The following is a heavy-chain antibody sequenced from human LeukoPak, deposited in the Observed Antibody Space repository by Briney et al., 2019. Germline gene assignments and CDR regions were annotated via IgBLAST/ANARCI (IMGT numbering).Heavy chain of an antibody. D-gene: IGHD6-6*01. CDR1: GFTFTSSA. Sequence: SVKVSCKASGFTFTSSAMQWVRQARGQRLEWIGWIVVGSGNTNYAQKFQERVTITRDMSTSTAYMELSSLRSEDTAVYYCAATSSSDPRGYYYYYMDVWGKGTTVTISS. CDR2: IVVGSGNT. V-gene: IGHV1-58*02. CDR3: AATSSSDPRGYYYYYMDV. J-gene: IGHJ6*03.